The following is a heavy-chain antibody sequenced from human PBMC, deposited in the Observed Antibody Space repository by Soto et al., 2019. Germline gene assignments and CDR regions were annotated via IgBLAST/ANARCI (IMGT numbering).Heavy chain of an antibody. J-gene: IGHJ6*03. CDR3: ARAVRQGSEITGTKVVDYYYYMDV. D-gene: IGHD1-7*01. Sequence: PSETLSLTCAVYGGSFSGYYWSWIRQPPGKGLEWIGEINHSGSTNYNPSLKSRVTISVDTSKNQFSLKLSSVTAADTAVYYCARAVRQGSEITGTKVVDYYYYMDVWGKGTTVTVSS. CDR2: INHSGST. CDR1: GGSFSGYY. V-gene: IGHV4-34*01.